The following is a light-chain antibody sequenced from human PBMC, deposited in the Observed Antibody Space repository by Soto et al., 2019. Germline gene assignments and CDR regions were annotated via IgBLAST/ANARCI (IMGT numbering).Light chain of an antibody. CDR2: GAS. Sequence: EIGLTQSPGTRSLSAGEMATLSFMASQSVSSSYLAWYQQKPGQAPRLLIYGASSRATGIPDRFSGSGSGTDFTLTISRLEPEDFVVYYCQQYASSPRTFGQGTKVHIK. CDR3: QQYASSPRT. CDR1: QSVSSSY. J-gene: IGKJ1*01. V-gene: IGKV3-20*01.